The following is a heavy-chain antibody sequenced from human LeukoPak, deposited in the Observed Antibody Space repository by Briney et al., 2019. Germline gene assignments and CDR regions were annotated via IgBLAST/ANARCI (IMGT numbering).Heavy chain of an antibody. J-gene: IGHJ3*02. Sequence: ASVKVSCKASGYTFTGYYMNWVRQAPGQGLEWLGRINPNTGGTNFAQSFQGRVTMARDTSITTAYMELSRLRSDDTAVYYCARVGDGLNDAFDIWGQGTMVTVSS. CDR3: ARVGDGLNDAFDI. D-gene: IGHD5-24*01. CDR2: INPNTGGT. V-gene: IGHV1-2*06. CDR1: GYTFTGYY.